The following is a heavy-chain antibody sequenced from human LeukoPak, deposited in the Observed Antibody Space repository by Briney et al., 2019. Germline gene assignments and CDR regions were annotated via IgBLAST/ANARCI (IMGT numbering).Heavy chain of an antibody. J-gene: IGHJ4*02. CDR1: GFTFSSYA. D-gene: IGHD6-13*01. V-gene: IGHV3-48*04. CDR3: ARVLGYSSSWPFDY. Sequence: GGSLRLSCAASGFTFSSYAMSWVRQAPGKGLEWVSYISSSSSTIYYADSVKGRFTISRDNAKNSLYLQMNSLRVEDTAVYYCARVLGYSSSWPFDYWGQGTLDTVSS. CDR2: ISSSSSTI.